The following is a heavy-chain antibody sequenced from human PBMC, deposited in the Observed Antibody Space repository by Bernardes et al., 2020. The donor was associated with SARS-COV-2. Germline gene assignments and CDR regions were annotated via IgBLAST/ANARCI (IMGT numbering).Heavy chain of an antibody. J-gene: IGHJ6*02. CDR1: GFTFSNYA. Sequence: GGSLRLSCAASGFTFSNYAMSWVRQAPGKGLEWVSDISGPGRTYYADSVRGRFTIPRDNSKNTLYLEMNSLRVEDTAVDYFAKELAYGCSCRDYSYYGGMDVWGRGTTVTVSS. CDR2: ISGPGRT. D-gene: IGHD3-16*01. V-gene: IGHV3-23*01. CDR3: AKELAYGCSCRDYSYYGGMDV.